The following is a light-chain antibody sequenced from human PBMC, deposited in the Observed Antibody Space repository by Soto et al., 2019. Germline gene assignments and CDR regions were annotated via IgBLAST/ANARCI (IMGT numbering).Light chain of an antibody. CDR1: QSISSY. V-gene: IGKV1-39*01. CDR2: AAS. J-gene: IGKJ1*01. Sequence: DIQMTQSPSSLSASVGDRVTITCRASQSISSYLNWYQQKKGKPPKLLIYAASSVQSGVPSRFSGSGSGTDFTLPISSLQPEDFATYYCQQSYSNPRTFGQGTKVDIK. CDR3: QQSYSNPRT.